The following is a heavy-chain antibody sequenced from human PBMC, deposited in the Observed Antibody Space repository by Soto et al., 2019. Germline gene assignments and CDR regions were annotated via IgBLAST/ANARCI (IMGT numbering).Heavy chain of an antibody. D-gene: IGHD6-19*01. V-gene: IGHV4-34*01. CDR3: ARRGGWSPPSED. J-gene: IGHJ4*02. Sequence: QVQLQQWGAGPLKPSETLSLTCAVSGVSFRGYYWAWIRQSPGKGLEWIGDINHSGGTNYNPSLKSRVTILLDMSKNQFSLKLTSVTAADTAVYYCARRGGWSPPSEDWGQGTEVTVSS. CDR2: INHSGGT. CDR1: GVSFRGYY.